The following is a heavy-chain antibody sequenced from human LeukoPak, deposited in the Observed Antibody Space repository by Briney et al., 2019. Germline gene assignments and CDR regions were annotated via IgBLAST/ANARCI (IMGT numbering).Heavy chain of an antibody. CDR2: IYYSGST. D-gene: IGHD3-9*01. CDR3: ARSGYYVGYYFDY. V-gene: IGHV4-59*01. Sequence: PSETLSLTCTVSGGSISSYYWSWIRQPPGKGLEWIGYIYYSGSTNYNPSLKGRVTISVDTSKNQFSLKLSSLTAADTAVYYCARSGYYVGYYFDYWGQGTLVTVSS. CDR1: GGSISSYY. J-gene: IGHJ4*02.